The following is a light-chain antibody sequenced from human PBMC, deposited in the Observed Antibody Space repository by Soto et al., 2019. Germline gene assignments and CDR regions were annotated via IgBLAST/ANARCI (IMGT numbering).Light chain of an antibody. J-gene: IGLJ2*01. V-gene: IGLV2-14*01. Sequence: QSALSQPASVSGSPGQSITISCTGTSSDVGGYDFVSWYQQHPGKAPKLIICEVNNRPSGVSNRFSGSKSGNTASLTISGLQTEDEADCYCSSYTSTSTLIVFGGGTQLTVL. CDR3: SSYTSTSTLIV. CDR2: EVN. CDR1: SSDVGGYDF.